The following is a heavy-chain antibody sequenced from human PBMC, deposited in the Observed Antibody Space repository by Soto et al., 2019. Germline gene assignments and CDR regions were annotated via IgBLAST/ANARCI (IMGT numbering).Heavy chain of an antibody. V-gene: IGHV4-28*01. CDR1: GYSISSSNL. CDR2: IYYSGST. D-gene: IGHD3-10*01. J-gene: IGHJ4*02. CDR3: ARSHSSSGVYFDY. Sequence: QVQLQESGPGLVKPSDTLSLTCAVSGYSISSSNLWGWIRQPPGKGLESIGYIYYSGSTYYNPSLKSRVAMSVDTAKNQFSLKLSAVTAVDTAVYYCARSHSSSGVYFDYWGQGTLVTVSP.